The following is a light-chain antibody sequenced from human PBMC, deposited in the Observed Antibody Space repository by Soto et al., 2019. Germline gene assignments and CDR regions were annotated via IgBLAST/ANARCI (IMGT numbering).Light chain of an antibody. V-gene: IGLV4-69*01. CDR1: SGHSSYT. CDR3: QTWGTALGVV. CDR2: VNSDGSH. J-gene: IGLJ2*01. Sequence: QPVLTQSPSASASLGASVKLTCTLSSGHSSYTIAWHQQQPEKGPRYLMKVNSDGSHTKGDGIPDRFSGSSSGAERYLTISGLQSEDEADYYCQTWGTALGVVFGGGTKLTVL.